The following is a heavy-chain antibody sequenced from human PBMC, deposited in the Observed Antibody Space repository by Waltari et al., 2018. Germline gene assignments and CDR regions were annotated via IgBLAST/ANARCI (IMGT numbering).Heavy chain of an antibody. CDR2: IIPIFGTG. CDR3: ARSSSSWEYYYYYYGMDV. Sequence: QVQLVQSGAEVKKPGSSVKVSCKASGGTFSSYAISWVRQAPGQGLEWMGGIIPIFGTGNSAQKCQGRVTITRDESRSTAYMELSSLRSEDTAVYYCARSSSSWEYYYYYYGMDVWGQGTTVTVSS. CDR1: GGTFSSYA. J-gene: IGHJ6*02. D-gene: IGHD6-13*01. V-gene: IGHV1-69*05.